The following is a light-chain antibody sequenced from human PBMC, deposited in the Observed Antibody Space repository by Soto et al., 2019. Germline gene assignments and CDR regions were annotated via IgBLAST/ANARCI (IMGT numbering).Light chain of an antibody. Sequence: EIVMTQSPATLSVSPGERATLSCRASHSVSSNLAWYQQRPGQAPRLLISGASTRASGIPARFSGSGSGTEFTLTISSLQSADFGIYYCQQYHNWPQTFGQGT. V-gene: IGKV3-15*01. CDR2: GAS. CDR3: QQYHNWPQT. J-gene: IGKJ1*01. CDR1: HSVSSN.